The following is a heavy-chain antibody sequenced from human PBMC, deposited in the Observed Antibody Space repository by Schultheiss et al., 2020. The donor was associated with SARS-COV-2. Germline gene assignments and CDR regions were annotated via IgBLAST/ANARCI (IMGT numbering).Heavy chain of an antibody. CDR2: IYYSGST. V-gene: IGHV4-61*01. J-gene: IGHJ6*02. CDR1: GGSISSGSYY. D-gene: IGHD6-25*01. CDR3: ARVTAAYYYGMDV. Sequence: SETLSLTCTVSGGSISSGSYYWSWIRQPPGKGLEWIGYIYYSGSTNYNPSLKSRVTISVDTSKNQFSLKLSSVTAADTAVYYCARVTAAYYYGMDVWGQGTTVTVSS.